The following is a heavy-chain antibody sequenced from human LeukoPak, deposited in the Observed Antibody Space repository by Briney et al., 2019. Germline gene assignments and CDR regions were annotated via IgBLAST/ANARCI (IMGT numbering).Heavy chain of an antibody. CDR1: GYTFTSYG. V-gene: IGHV1-46*01. CDR2: INPSGGST. D-gene: IGHD6-13*01. CDR3: AREVAAAGTVPSFDY. Sequence: ASVKVSCKASGYTFTSYGISWVRQAPGQGLEWMGIINPSGGSTSYAQKFQGRVTMTRDTSTSTVYMELSSLRSEDMAVYYCAREVAAAGTVPSFDYWGQGTLVTVSS. J-gene: IGHJ4*02.